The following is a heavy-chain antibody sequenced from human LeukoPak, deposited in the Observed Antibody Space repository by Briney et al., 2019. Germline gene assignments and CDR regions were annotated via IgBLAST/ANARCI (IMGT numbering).Heavy chain of an antibody. CDR1: GFTFTDHY. Sequence: PGGSLRLSCAASGFTFTDHYMSWVRQAPGKGLEWVSYISSGGDIIYYAGSVKGRFTVSRDNAKNSLYLQMNSLRAEDTAVYYCASRGGVGGSGSYYGYWGQGTLVTVSS. D-gene: IGHD3-10*01. CDR3: ASRGGVGGSGSYYGY. V-gene: IGHV3-11*04. J-gene: IGHJ4*02. CDR2: ISSGGDII.